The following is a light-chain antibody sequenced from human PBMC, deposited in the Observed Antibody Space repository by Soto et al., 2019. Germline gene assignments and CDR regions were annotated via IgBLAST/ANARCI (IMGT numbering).Light chain of an antibody. Sequence: DIRMTQSPSTLSASVGDRVTITCRASQSISRWLAWYQQKPGKAPKLVIYKASSLESGVPSRFSGSGSGTDFALTTSSLHTDDYATYECQHYCSYPITVGARPKGDIK. CDR2: KAS. J-gene: IGKJ3*01. CDR1: QSISRW. CDR3: QHYCSYPIT. V-gene: IGKV1-5*03.